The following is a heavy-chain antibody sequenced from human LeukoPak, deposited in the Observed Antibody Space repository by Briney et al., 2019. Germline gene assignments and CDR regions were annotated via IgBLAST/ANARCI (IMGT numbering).Heavy chain of an antibody. V-gene: IGHV4-59*01. CDR3: PCTDSSTTTCYSAPTRSDP. CDR1: GGSISRYY. Sequence: YPSETLSLTCTVSGGSISRYYWSWIPPPPGKRPEWIRHIYYSGSTNYNPSLKSRVTISVDTSKNQFSLKLSSVTAADTAVYYWPCTDSSTTTCYSAPTRSDPSGPGTLLTVSS. D-gene: IGHD2-2*02. CDR2: IYYSGST. J-gene: IGHJ5*02.